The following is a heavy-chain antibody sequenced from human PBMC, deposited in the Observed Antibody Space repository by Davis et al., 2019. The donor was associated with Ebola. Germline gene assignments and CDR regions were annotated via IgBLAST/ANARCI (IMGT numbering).Heavy chain of an antibody. J-gene: IGHJ6*02. CDR2: IKQDGSGK. D-gene: IGHD5-12*01. CDR3: ARDQIEDGYDLYYYYYGMDV. CDR1: GFTFSSYW. V-gene: IGHV3-7*03. Sequence: GESLKISCAASGFTFSSYWMSWVRQAPGKGLEWVANIKQDGSGKYYVDSVKGRFTISRDNAKNSLYLQMNSLRAEDTAVYYCARDQIEDGYDLYYYYYGMDVWGQGTTVTVSS.